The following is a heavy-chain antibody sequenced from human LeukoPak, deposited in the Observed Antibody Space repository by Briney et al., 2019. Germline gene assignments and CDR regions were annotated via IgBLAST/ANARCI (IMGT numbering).Heavy chain of an antibody. V-gene: IGHV1-18*01. CDR2: ISAYNGNT. Sequence: ASVKVSCKASGYTFTSYGISWVRQAPGQGLEWMGWISAYNGNTNYAQKLQGRVTMTTDTSTSTAHMELRSLRSDDTAVYYCARDGYCSGGSCSFRWFDPWGQGTLVTVSS. D-gene: IGHD2-15*01. CDR1: GYTFTSYG. CDR3: ARDGYCSGGSCSFRWFDP. J-gene: IGHJ5*02.